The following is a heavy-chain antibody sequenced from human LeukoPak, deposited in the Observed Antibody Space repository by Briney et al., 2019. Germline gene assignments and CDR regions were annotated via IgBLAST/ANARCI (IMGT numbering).Heavy chain of an antibody. J-gene: IGHJ4*02. V-gene: IGHV3-7*01. CDR2: INQGRSDK. CDR3: TRDRSRAEDD. Sequence: GGSLRLSCAASGFTFSGHWMSWVRQAPGKGLEWVANINQGRSDKYYVDSVKGRFTFSRDNANNLLYLQMNSLRGEDTAVYYCTRDRSRAEDDWGQGTLVTVSS. D-gene: IGHD1-14*01. CDR1: GFTFSGHW.